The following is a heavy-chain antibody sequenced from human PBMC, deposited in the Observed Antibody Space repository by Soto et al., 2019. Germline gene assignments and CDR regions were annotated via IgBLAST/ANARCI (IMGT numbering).Heavy chain of an antibody. Sequence: SETLSLTCTVSGDSISSFYWTWIRQPPGKGLEWVGYIFSSGSTNYNPSLKSRVTILVDTSENQFSLKLTSVTAADTAVYYCARVGYCSSTPCWPIGYFEYWGQGTLVTVSS. V-gene: IGHV4-59*01. J-gene: IGHJ4*02. CDR2: IFSSGST. CDR3: ARVGYCSSTPCWPIGYFEY. CDR1: GDSISSFY. D-gene: IGHD2-2*01.